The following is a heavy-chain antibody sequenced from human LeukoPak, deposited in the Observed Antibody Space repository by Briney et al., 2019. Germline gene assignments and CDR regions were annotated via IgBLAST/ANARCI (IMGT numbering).Heavy chain of an antibody. CDR3: AKGTAVDRQYFEN. CDR2: ISFDGSHK. CDR1: RFTFSACG. D-gene: IGHD1-1*01. V-gene: IGHV3-30*18. Sequence: GGSLRLSCAASRFTFSACGMHWVRQAPGKGLEWVAAISFDGSHKYYADSLKGRFTISRDYSMNTLYLQKHSMSTEDTAVYYCAKGTAVDRQYFENWGQGTLVTVSS. J-gene: IGHJ4*02.